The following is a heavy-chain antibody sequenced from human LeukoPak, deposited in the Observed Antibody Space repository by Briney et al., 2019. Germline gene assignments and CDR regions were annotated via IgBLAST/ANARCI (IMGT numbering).Heavy chain of an antibody. J-gene: IGHJ4*02. D-gene: IGHD3-9*01. CDR3: ARELRYFDWSSDY. Sequence: SETLSLTCTVSGYSINNGYYWGWIRQPPGKGLEWIGSIYHSGSTYYNPSLKSRVTISVDTSKNQFSLKLSSVTAADTAVYYCARELRYFDWSSDYWGRGTLVTVSS. CDR1: GYSINNGYY. V-gene: IGHV4-38-2*02. CDR2: IYHSGST.